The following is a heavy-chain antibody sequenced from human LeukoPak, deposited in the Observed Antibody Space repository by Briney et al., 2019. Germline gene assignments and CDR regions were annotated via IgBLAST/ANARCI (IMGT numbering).Heavy chain of an antibody. CDR3: ARSGAYVDTAMVIPYYFDY. J-gene: IGHJ4*02. V-gene: IGHV5-51*01. CDR1: GYRFTDYL. CDR2: IYPCDSDT. Sequence: GESLKISCKGSGYRFTDYLSGWVRQMPGKGLEWMGVIYPCDSDTSYSPSFQGQVTISADKSISTAYLQWSSLKASDTAMYYCARSGAYVDTAMVIPYYFDYWGQGTLVTVSS. D-gene: IGHD5-18*01.